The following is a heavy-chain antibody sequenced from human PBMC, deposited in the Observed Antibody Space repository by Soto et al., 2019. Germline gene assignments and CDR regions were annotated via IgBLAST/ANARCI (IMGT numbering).Heavy chain of an antibody. J-gene: IGHJ6*02. CDR3: ARDGSSSAHPIDCDYYGMDV. D-gene: IGHD6-6*01. Sequence: QVQLVESGGGVVQPGRSLRLSCAASGFTFSSYGMHWVRQAPGKGLEWVAVIWYDGSNKYYADSVKGRFTISRDKSKKTLYLQMNRRRAEDTAVYYCARDGSSSAHPIDCDYYGMDVWGQGTTVTVSS. CDR1: GFTFSSYG. CDR2: IWYDGSNK. V-gene: IGHV3-33*01.